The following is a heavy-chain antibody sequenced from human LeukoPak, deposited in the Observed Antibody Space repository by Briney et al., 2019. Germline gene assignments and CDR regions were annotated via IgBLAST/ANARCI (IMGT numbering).Heavy chain of an antibody. D-gene: IGHD2-15*01. CDR2: ISSNGRTI. CDR3: ARVGRLAFDY. Sequence: SASLRLSCAGSGFTFSSYEMNWVSQAPGKGMEWVSYISSNGRTIYYADSVKGRFTISRDSATYSLYLQMNSLRAEDTAVYYCARVGRLAFDYWGQETLVTVFS. J-gene: IGHJ4*02. V-gene: IGHV3-48*03. CDR1: GFTFSSYE.